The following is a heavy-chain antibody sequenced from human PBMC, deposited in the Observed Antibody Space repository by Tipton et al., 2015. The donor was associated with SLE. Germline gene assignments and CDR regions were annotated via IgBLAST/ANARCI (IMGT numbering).Heavy chain of an antibody. D-gene: IGHD1/OR15-1a*01. V-gene: IGHV4-34*01. CDR1: GGSFSGYY. Sequence: TLSLTCAVYGGSFSGYYWSWIRQPPGKGLEWIGEINHSGSTNYNPSLKSRVTISVDTSKNQFSLKLSSVTAADTAVYYCARGALTIYYFDYWGQGTLVTVSS. CDR2: INHSGST. CDR3: ARGALTIYYFDY. J-gene: IGHJ4*02.